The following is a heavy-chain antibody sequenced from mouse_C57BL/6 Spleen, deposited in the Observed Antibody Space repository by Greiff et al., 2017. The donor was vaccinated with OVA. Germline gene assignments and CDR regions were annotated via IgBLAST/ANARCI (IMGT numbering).Heavy chain of an antibody. Sequence: VKLQESGAELARPGASVKLSCKASGYTFTSYGISWVKQRTGQGLEWIGEIYPRSGNTYYNEKFKGKATLTADKSSSTAYMEIRSLTSEDSAVYFCARLDNSNPYWGQGTLVTVSA. D-gene: IGHD2-5*01. V-gene: IGHV1-81*01. CDR2: IYPRSGNT. CDR3: ARLDNSNPY. J-gene: IGHJ3*01. CDR1: GYTFTSYG.